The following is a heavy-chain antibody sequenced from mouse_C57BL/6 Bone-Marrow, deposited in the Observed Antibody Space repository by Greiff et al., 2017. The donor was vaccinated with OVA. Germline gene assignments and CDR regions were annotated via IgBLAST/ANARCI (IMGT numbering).Heavy chain of an antibody. CDR3: ARDGVVADYFDY. CDR1: GYTFTSYG. D-gene: IGHD1-1*01. Sequence: QVQLKESGAELARPGASVKLSCKASGYTFTSYGISWVKQRTGQGLEWIGEIYPRSGNTYYNEKFKGKATLTADKSSSTAYMELRSLTSEDSAVYFCARDGVVADYFDYWGQGTTLTVSS. J-gene: IGHJ2*01. V-gene: IGHV1-81*01. CDR2: IYPRSGNT.